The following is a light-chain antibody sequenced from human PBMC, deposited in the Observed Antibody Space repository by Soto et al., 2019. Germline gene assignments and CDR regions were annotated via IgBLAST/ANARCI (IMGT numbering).Light chain of an antibody. Sequence: SSVVTQPSSVSVAPGQTARITCGGDNIGNKSVYWYQQKPGQAPVLVIYYDRDRPSGIPERFSGFNSGNTATLTISRVDAGDEADYHCQVWDSGDRVVFGGGTKVTVL. CDR3: QVWDSGDRVV. CDR2: YDR. CDR1: NIGNKS. V-gene: IGLV3-21*04. J-gene: IGLJ2*01.